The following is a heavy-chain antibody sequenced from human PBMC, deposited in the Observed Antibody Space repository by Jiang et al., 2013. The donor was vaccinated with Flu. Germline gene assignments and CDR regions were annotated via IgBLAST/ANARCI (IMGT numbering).Heavy chain of an antibody. D-gene: IGHD5-18*01. Sequence: SLRISCKGSGYSFTSYWISWVRQMPGKGLEWMGRIDPSDSYTNYSPSFQGHVTISADKSISTAYLQWSSLKASDTAMYYCARHPVDTAMVSPSNWFDPWGQGTLVTVSS. CDR3: ARHPVDTAMVSPSNWFDP. J-gene: IGHJ5*02. CDR1: GYSFTSYW. CDR2: IDPSDSYT. V-gene: IGHV5-10-1*01.